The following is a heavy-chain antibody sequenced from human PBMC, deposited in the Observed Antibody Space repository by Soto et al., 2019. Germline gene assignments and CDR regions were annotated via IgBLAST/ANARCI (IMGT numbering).Heavy chain of an antibody. CDR3: ARGGHVVVVTAALDY. V-gene: IGHV1-46*01. D-gene: IGHD2-21*02. Sequence: QVQLMQSGAEVKKPGAPVKVSCKASGDTFTDYYIHWVRQAPGQGLEWMGTVNPSGGHTTYAQHFLGRVTMTRDTCTSTLYMQLTSMTSDDTAIYYCARGGHVVVVTAALDYWGQGTLVTVSS. J-gene: IGHJ4*02. CDR2: VNPSGGHT. CDR1: GDTFTDYY.